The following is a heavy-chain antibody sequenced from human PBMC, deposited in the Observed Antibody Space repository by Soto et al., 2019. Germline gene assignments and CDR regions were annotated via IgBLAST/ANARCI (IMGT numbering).Heavy chain of an antibody. CDR1: GGSISSYY. D-gene: IGHD3-10*01. J-gene: IGHJ4*02. CDR2: IYYSGST. CDR3: ARSTMTYGSGSYYKGNQYYFDY. Sequence: PSETLSLTCTVSGGSISSYYWSWIRQPPGKGLEWIGYIYYSGSTNYNPSLKSRVTISVDTSKNQFSLKLSSVTAADTAVYYCARSTMTYGSGSYYKGNQYYFDYWGQGTLVTVSS. V-gene: IGHV4-59*01.